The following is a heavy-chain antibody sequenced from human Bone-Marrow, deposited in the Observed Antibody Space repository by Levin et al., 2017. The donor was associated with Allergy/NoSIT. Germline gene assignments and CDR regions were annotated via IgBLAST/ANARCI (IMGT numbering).Heavy chain of an antibody. CDR2: ISFDAKNR. J-gene: IGHJ3*02. CDR3: ARGNGFRDCGDDCFSNGLDI. Sequence: GESLKISCAASGFRFSAHDLHWVRQTPGKGLEWVAVISFDAKNRYYAESVKGRFTISRDSSKKMLFLQMNSLKTEDTSNYFCARGNGFRDCGDDCFSNGLDIWGQGTVVAVSS. CDR1: GFRFSAHD. V-gene: IGHV3-30*04. D-gene: IGHD2-21*02.